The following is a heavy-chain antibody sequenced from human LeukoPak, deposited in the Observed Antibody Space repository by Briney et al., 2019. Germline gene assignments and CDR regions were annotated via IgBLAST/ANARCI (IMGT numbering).Heavy chain of an antibody. CDR3: ASLERITIFGVAPGYGMDV. CDR1: GFTFSSYS. V-gene: IGHV3-21*01. CDR2: INSSSSYI. D-gene: IGHD3-3*01. Sequence: GGSLRLSCAASGFTFSSYSMSWVRQAPGKGLEWVSSINSSSSYIYYADSVKGRFTISRDNAKNSLYLQMNSLRAEDTAVYYCASLERITIFGVAPGYGMDVWGQGTTVTVSS. J-gene: IGHJ6*02.